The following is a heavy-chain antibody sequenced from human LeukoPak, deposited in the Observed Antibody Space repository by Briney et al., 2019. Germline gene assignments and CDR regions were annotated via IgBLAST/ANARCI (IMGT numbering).Heavy chain of an antibody. CDR1: GFTFDDYG. Sequence: PGGSLRLSCAASGFTFDDYGMHWVRQAPGKGLEWVAVISYDGSNKYYADSVKGRFTISRDNSKNTLYLQMNSLRAEDTAVYYCAKPPPVRGSYRKEYYFDYWGQGTLVTVSS. CDR3: AKPPPVRGSYRKEYYFDY. J-gene: IGHJ4*02. CDR2: ISYDGSNK. D-gene: IGHD3-16*02. V-gene: IGHV3-30*18.